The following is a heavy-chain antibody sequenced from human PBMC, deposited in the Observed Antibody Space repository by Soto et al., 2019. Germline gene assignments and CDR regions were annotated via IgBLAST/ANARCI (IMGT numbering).Heavy chain of an antibody. Sequence: GASVKVSCKASGYTFTSYGISWVRQAPGKGLEWMGWISAYNGNTNYAEKLQGRVTMTTDTSTSTAYKELRSLRSEDTAADYWARWLPVEQQLLQGFDCWGQGPLVTVSS. CDR2: ISAYNGNT. J-gene: IGHJ4*02. D-gene: IGHD6-13*01. V-gene: IGHV1-18*01. CDR3: ARWLPVEQQLLQGFDC. CDR1: GYTFTSYG.